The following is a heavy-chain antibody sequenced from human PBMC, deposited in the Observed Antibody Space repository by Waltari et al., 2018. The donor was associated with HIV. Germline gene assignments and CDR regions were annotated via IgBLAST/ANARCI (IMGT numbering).Heavy chain of an antibody. CDR3: ARGRVGATGGGPFDY. D-gene: IGHD1-26*01. CDR1: GFTFSYYS. J-gene: IGHJ4*02. Sequence: EVQLVESGGGLVKPGGSLRLSCAASGFTFSYYSMNWVRQAPGKGLEWVSPISGSNNYIYYGDSWKGQFTIPRENAKNSLYLQMNYRRAEDAAGYYCARGRVGATGGGPFDYWGQGTLVTVSS. V-gene: IGHV3-21*01. CDR2: ISGSNNYI.